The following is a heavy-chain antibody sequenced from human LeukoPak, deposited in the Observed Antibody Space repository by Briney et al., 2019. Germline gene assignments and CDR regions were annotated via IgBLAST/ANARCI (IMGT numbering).Heavy chain of an antibody. J-gene: IGHJ5*02. V-gene: IGHV4-31*03. CDR1: GGSISSGGYY. D-gene: IGHD1-26*01. CDR2: IYYSGST. Sequence: SETLSLTCTVSGGSISSGGYYWSWIRQHPGKGLEWIGYIYYSGSTYYNPSLKSRVTISVDTSKNQFSLNLNSVTAADTAVYYCARHGPYLGRLGWFDPWGQGTLVTVSS. CDR3: ARHGPYLGRLGWFDP.